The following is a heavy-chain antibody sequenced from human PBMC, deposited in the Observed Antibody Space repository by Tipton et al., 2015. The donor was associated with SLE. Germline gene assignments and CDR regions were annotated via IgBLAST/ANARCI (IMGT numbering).Heavy chain of an antibody. J-gene: IGHJ6*03. V-gene: IGHV4-4*07. CDR3: ARVPREWEVNALYYYFYYVDV. CDR2: IYPSGSI. D-gene: IGHD1-26*01. CDR1: GDSINSHY. Sequence: TLSLTCTVSGDSINSHYWSWIRQPAGKGLQWIGRIYPSGSINYNPSLKSRVTISVDTSKNQFSLTLSSVTAADTAVYYCARVPREWEVNALYYYFYYVDVWGKGTPVTVSS.